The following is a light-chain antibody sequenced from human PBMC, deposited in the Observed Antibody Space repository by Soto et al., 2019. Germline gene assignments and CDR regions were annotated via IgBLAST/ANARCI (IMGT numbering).Light chain of an antibody. Sequence: EIVLTQSPATLSVSLGEKATVSCRASQSVRSNLAWLQPIPGQAPRLLIYAASTRATGVPARFSGSGSRTDFPLPIRSLQSEDFAVYYCQHYDHWPLTFGQGTKVDIK. CDR3: QHYDHWPLT. CDR2: AAS. CDR1: QSVRSN. V-gene: IGKV3-15*01. J-gene: IGKJ1*01.